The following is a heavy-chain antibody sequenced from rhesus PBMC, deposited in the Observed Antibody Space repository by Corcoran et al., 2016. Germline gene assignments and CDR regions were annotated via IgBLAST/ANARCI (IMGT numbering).Heavy chain of an antibody. J-gene: IGHJ4*01. D-gene: IGHD6S26*01. CDR1: GLTFSSYE. V-gene: IGHV3-100*02. CDR3: TRDLGIAAAGPVY. Sequence: DVQLVESGGGLVKPGGSLRLSCVASGLTFSSYEMHWVRQAPGKGLEWVSVFSESGSTIYYADSVKGRFTISRDNAKNTLFLQMNSLRAEDTAVYYCTRDLGIAAAGPVYWGQGVLVTVSS. CDR2: FSESGSTI.